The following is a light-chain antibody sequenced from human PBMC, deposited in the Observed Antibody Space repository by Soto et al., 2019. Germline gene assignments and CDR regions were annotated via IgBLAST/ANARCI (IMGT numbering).Light chain of an antibody. CDR3: QTWGTGTHVV. Sequence: QLVLTQSPSASASLGDSVKFTCTLSSGFSSYAITWHQQQPEKGPRYLMKVNSDGSHSKGDGIPDRFSGSSSGAERYLTISSLQSEDEADYYCQTWGTGTHVVFGGGTKVTVL. CDR2: VNSDGSH. CDR1: SGFSSYA. J-gene: IGLJ2*01. V-gene: IGLV4-69*01.